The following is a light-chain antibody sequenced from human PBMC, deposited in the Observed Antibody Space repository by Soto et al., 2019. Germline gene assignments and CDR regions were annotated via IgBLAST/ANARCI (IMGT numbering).Light chain of an antibody. V-gene: IGKV1-39*01. CDR2: AAS. Sequence: DIQLTQSPSSLSASVGDRVTITCRASQSVTTYLNWYQQKPGKAPKLLISAASSLRDGVPSRFSGSGSGTVFTLTINSLHPEDFATYYGQQSFSDPPLSFGGGT. J-gene: IGKJ4*01. CDR1: QSVTTY. CDR3: QQSFSDPPLS.